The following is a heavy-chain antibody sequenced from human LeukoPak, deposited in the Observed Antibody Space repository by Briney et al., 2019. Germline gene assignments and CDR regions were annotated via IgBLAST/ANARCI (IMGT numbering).Heavy chain of an antibody. CDR1: GGTFSSYA. D-gene: IGHD4-17*01. J-gene: IGHJ4*02. CDR2: IIPIFGTA. CDR3: ARDSLYGVVDY. Sequence: SVKVSCKASGGTFSSYAISWVRQAPGQGLEWMGGIIPIFGTANYAQKFQGRVTITADESTSTAYMYLSSLRSEDTAVYYCARDSLYGVVDYWGQGTLVTVSS. V-gene: IGHV1-69*13.